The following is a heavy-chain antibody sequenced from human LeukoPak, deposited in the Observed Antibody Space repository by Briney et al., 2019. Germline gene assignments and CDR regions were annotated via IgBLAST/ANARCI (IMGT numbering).Heavy chain of an antibody. CDR2: IYSSGAT. J-gene: IGHJ4*02. V-gene: IGHV4-61*02. Sequence: SETLSLTCSVSGVSISGGNYHWSWIRQPAGKGLEWIGRIYSSGATNYNPSFKRRATISEDTSKNQFSLKLSSVTAADTAVYYCARGKSGSSHFDYWGQGTLVTVSS. CDR3: ARGKSGSSHFDY. D-gene: IGHD1-26*01. CDR1: GVSISGGNYH.